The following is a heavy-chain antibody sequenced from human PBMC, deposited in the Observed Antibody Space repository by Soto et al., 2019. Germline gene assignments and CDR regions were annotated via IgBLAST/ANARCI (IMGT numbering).Heavy chain of an antibody. CDR1: SGSISSSNW. CDR2: IYHSGST. V-gene: IGHV4-4*02. D-gene: IGHD3-3*01. J-gene: IGHJ2*01. Sequence: QVQLQESGPGLVKPSGTLSLTCAVSSGSISSSNWWSWVRQPPGKGLEWIGEIYHSGSTNYNPSLKSRVTISVDKSKNQFSLKLSSVTAADTAVYYCARDTSFLPENSGAYWYFALWGRGTLVTVSS. CDR3: ARDTSFLPENSGAYWYFAL.